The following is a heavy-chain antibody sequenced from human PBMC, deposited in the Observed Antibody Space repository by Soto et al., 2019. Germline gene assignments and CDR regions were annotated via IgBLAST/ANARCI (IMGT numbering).Heavy chain of an antibody. Sequence: SETLSLTCAVSGASISTNNWWSWVRQPPGKGLEWIGEVYHSGSTNCNPSLKSRVTISIDKSKNQFSLRLTSMTAADTAVYYCAVPGAGDFDYWSQGTMVTVSS. CDR2: VYHSGST. CDR1: GASISTNNW. V-gene: IGHV4-4*02. D-gene: IGHD6-13*01. J-gene: IGHJ4*02. CDR3: AVPGAGDFDY.